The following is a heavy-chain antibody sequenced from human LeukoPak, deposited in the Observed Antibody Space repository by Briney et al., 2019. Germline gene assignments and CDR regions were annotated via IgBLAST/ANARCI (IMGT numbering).Heavy chain of an antibody. V-gene: IGHV4-4*02. J-gene: IGHJ3*02. CDR2: IYHSGST. D-gene: IGHD6-13*01. CDR1: GGSISSSNW. CDR3: ARDPPVIAAAGIDAFDI. Sequence: PSGTLSLTCAVSGGSISSSNWWSWVRQPPGKGLGWIGEIYHSGSTNYNPSLKSRVTISVDKSKNQFSLKLSSVTAADTAVYYCARDPPVIAAAGIDAFDIWGQGTMVTVSS.